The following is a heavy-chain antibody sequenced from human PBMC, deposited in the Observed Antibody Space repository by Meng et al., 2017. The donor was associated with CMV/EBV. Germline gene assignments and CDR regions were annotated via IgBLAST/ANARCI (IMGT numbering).Heavy chain of an antibody. CDR2: ISGSAGST. J-gene: IGHJ4*02. D-gene: IGHD1-1*01. V-gene: IGHV3-23*01. CDR1: GFNFSNYA. CDR3: AKGQDWNDDRAFDY. Sequence: VSGFNFSNYAMNWVRQAPGKGLEWVSAISGSAGSTFYADSVKGRFTISRDNSKNTLYLQLNSLRADDTATYYCAKGQDWNDDRAFDYWGRGTLVTVSS.